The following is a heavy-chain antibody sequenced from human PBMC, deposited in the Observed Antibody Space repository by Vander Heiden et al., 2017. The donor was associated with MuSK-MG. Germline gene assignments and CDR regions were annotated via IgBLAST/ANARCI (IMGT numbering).Heavy chain of an antibody. CDR2: ISGSGSNT. Sequence: VQLLESGGGLVQPGGSLRLSCAASGCTFHTSVLSWVRQARGKGLEWVSGISGSGSNTYYGDSVKGRFTISRDNSKNTVYLQMNSLRVEDTAVYYCARDYSRSWSGLGYWGQGTLVTVSS. CDR3: ARDYSRSWSGLGY. V-gene: IGHV3-23*01. CDR1: GCTFHTSV. D-gene: IGHD6-13*01. J-gene: IGHJ4*02.